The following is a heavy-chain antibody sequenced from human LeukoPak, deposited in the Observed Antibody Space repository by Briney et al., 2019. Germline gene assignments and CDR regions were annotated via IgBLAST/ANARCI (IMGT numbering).Heavy chain of an antibody. CDR1: GFTFSSYA. V-gene: IGHV3-23*01. Sequence: PGGSLRLSCEASGFTFSSYAIRWVRQAPGTGLEWVSSIRGSGGATYYADSVRGRFSISRDSSKNTVYLQMNSLRDEDTAVYYCARARPWDSSRSYYFGIDVWGHGTTVTVSS. D-gene: IGHD3-22*01. CDR3: ARARPWDSSRSYYFGIDV. J-gene: IGHJ6*02. CDR2: IRGSGGAT.